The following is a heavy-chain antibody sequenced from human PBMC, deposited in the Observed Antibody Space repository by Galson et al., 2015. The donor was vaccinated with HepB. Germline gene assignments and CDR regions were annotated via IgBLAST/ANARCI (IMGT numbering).Heavy chain of an antibody. Sequence: SLRLSCATSKFTFKNYAMNWVRQAPGKGLEWVSSISASGDHTYYGDSVKGRFTVSRDNSKNTLYLQMNGLRAEDTAVYYCSRDKVLRLLDSYYYYYMDVWGKGTAVTVSS. CDR1: KFTFKNYA. CDR3: SRDKVLRLLDSYYYYYMDV. V-gene: IGHV3-23*01. J-gene: IGHJ6*03. CDR2: ISASGDHT. D-gene: IGHD3-3*01.